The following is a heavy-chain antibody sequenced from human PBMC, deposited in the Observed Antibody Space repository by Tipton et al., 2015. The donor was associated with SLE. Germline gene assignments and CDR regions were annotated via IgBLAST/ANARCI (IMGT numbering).Heavy chain of an antibody. CDR2: MYYSGST. D-gene: IGHD3-10*01. J-gene: IGHJ4*02. Sequence: TLSLTCAVYGVSFSGYYWSWIRQPPGKGLEWIGHMYYSGSTDYNLPLKSRVNISVDTSKNQFSLKLNSVTAADTAVYYCARFCSYYDSGTRYFDYWGPGTLVTVS. V-gene: IGHV4-59*12. CDR3: ARFCSYYDSGTRYFDY. CDR1: GVSFSGYY.